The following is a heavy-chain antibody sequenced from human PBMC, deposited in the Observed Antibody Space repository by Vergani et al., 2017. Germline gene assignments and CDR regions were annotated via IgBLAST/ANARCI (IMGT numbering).Heavy chain of an antibody. Sequence: QVQLVESGGGVVQPGRSLRLSCAASGFTFSSYGISWVRQAPGQGLEWMGWISGYNGNTNYAQKLQGRVTMTTDTSTSTAYMELRSLRSDDTAVYYCARDPIDYGDYSVGRFDYWGQGTLVTVSS. J-gene: IGHJ4*02. CDR3: ARDPIDYGDYSVGRFDY. V-gene: IGHV1-18*01. CDR2: ISGYNGNT. D-gene: IGHD4-17*01. CDR1: GFTFSSYG.